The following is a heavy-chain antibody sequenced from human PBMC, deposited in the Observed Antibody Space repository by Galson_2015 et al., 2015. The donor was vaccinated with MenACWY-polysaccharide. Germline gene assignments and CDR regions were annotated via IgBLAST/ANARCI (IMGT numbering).Heavy chain of an antibody. CDR2: ISGSGGST. V-gene: IGHV3-23*01. CDR1: GFTFSSFA. Sequence: SLRLSCAASGFTFSSFAVSWVRQAPEKGLEWLSTISGSGGSTYYADSVKGRFTISRDNSKNTLYLQMNSLRAEDTAVYYCAKVKVYSGYDYNYYYYYYGMDVWGQGTTVTVSS. D-gene: IGHD5-12*01. J-gene: IGHJ6*02. CDR3: AKVKVYSGYDYNYYYYYYGMDV.